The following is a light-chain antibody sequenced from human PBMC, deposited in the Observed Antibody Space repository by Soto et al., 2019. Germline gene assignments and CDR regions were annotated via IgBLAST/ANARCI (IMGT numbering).Light chain of an antibody. CDR2: DES. CDR3: HPYRHLIT. J-gene: IGKJ5*01. V-gene: IGKV1-33*01. Sequence: DREMARGGSYRCASGGERVAMGCQASQDISNYLNWYQQKLGKAPKPLIYDESNLETGAQSTSNGSGPRTDFTFTTGSPHPQDLAPSYRHPYRHLITFPQGTRLEIK. CDR1: QDISNY.